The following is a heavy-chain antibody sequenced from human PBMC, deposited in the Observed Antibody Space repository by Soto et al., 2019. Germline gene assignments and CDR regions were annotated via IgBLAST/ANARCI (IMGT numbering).Heavy chain of an antibody. CDR3: ATGGYYYGSGSSPYYGMDV. Sequence: QVQLVQSGAEVKKPGSSVKVSCKASGGTFSSYAISWVRQAPGQGLEWMGGIIPIFGTANYAQKFQGRVKITADESTSTAYMELSSLRSEDTAVYYCATGGYYYGSGSSPYYGMDVWGQGTTVTVSS. D-gene: IGHD3-10*01. V-gene: IGHV1-69*01. CDR2: IIPIFGTA. CDR1: GGTFSSYA. J-gene: IGHJ6*02.